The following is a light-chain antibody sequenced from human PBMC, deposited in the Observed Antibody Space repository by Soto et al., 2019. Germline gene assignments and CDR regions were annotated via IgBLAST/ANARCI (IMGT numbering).Light chain of an antibody. V-gene: IGLV1-40*01. Sequence: QSVLTQPPSVSGAPGQKVTISCTRSSSNIGAAYDVHWYQHLPGKAPKLLIYGNNNRPSGVPDRFSGSKSGTSTSLAIAGLQAEDDADYYCQSYDSSLSGWVFGGGTKLTVL. J-gene: IGLJ3*02. CDR3: QSYDSSLSGWV. CDR1: SSNIGAAYD. CDR2: GNN.